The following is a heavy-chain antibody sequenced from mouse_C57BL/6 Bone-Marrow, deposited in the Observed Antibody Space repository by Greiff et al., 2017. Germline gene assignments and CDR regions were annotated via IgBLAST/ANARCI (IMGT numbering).Heavy chain of an antibody. V-gene: IGHV1-59*01. D-gene: IGHD1-1*01. CDR2: IDPSDSYT. J-gene: IGHJ1*03. CDR3: ARPHLLLRRED. CDR1: GYTFTSYW. Sequence: QVQLQQPGAELVRPGTSVKLSCKASGYTFTSYWMHWVKQRPGQGLEWIGVIDPSDSYTNYNQKFKGKATLTVDTSSSTAYMQLSSLTSEDSAVYYCARPHLLLRREDWGTGTTVTVSS.